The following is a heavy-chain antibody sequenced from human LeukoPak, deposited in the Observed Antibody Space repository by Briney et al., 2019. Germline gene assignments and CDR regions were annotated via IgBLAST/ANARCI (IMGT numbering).Heavy chain of an antibody. V-gene: IGHV3-23*01. CDR3: AKDQKWGPADYYFDS. CDR1: GFTFSTYA. D-gene: IGHD2-2*01. J-gene: IGHJ4*02. Sequence: GGSLRLSCAASGFTFSTYAMSWVRQSPGKGLEWVSAISGSDAGTYYADSVKGRFTISRDNSKNTLYLQMNSLRAEDTAVYYCAKDQKWGPADYYFDSWGQGTLVTVPS. CDR2: ISGSDAGT.